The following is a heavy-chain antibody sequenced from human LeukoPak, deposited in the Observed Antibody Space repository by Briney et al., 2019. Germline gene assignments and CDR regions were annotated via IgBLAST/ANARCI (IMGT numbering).Heavy chain of an antibody. J-gene: IGHJ2*01. CDR2: INQSGST. CDR3: ARGGWSLDF. V-gene: IGHV4-34*01. CDR1: GGSFSGYY. Sequence: PSETLSLTCAVYGGSFSGYYWSWIRQPPGKGLEWIGEINQSGSTDYNPPLKSRVTISVDTSKNQFSLKLSSVTAADTAVYFCARGGWSLDFWGRGTLVAVSS.